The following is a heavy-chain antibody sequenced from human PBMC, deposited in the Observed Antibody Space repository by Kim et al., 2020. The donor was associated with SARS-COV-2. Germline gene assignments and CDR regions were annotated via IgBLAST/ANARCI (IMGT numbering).Heavy chain of an antibody. Sequence: GGSLRLSCEGSGFTFSSYAMNWVRRAPGKGLEWVAIIWNDERNKYYADSVKGRFTISRDNSKNTVYLQMNSLRAEDTALYYCEKDIASAATDDYYGLDVWGKGPTVRVFS. CDR1: GFTFSSYA. CDR2: IWNDERNK. D-gene: IGHD2-15*01. J-gene: IGHJ6*04. CDR3: EKDIASAATDDYYGLDV. V-gene: IGHV3-33*06.